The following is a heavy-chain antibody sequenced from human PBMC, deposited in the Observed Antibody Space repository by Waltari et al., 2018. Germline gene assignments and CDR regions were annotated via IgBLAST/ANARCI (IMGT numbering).Heavy chain of an antibody. V-gene: IGHV3-30*03. CDR3: ASVTGTGY. CDR1: GFDFSSFS. Sequence: VHLVESGGGLVKPGGSRRVSCAASGFDFSSFSINWIRQTPGKGLEWLAVVSFEETTQYYADSVKGRFTISRDKSMNTVYLEMNSLRPDDTAMYYCASVTGTGYWGQGTLVTVSS. CDR2: VSFEETTQ. J-gene: IGHJ4*02. D-gene: IGHD1-1*01.